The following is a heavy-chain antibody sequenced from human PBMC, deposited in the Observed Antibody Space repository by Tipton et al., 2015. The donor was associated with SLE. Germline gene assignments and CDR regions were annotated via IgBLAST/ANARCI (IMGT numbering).Heavy chain of an antibody. D-gene: IGHD2-2*01. CDR2: VYIRGTT. CDR1: GGSISSGRYY. CDR3: ARDQTSTWSGNWDYFYYYMDV. V-gene: IGHV4-61*09. J-gene: IGHJ6*03. Sequence: TLSLTCTVSGGSISSGRYYWGWIRQPAGKGLEWIGHVYIRGTTNYNPSLKSRVTISVDTSKNQFSLNLNSVTAADTAVYYCARDQTSTWSGNWDYFYYYMDVWGKGTTVTVSS.